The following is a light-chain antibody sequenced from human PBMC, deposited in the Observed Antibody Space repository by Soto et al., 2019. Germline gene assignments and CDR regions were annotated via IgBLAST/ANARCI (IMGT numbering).Light chain of an antibody. CDR3: QHYGNSPPFT. CDR1: QNVSSSY. Sequence: EIVLTQSPGTLSLSPGERATLSCRASQNVSSSYLAWYQQKPGQAPRLLIYGASSRATGIPDRFSGSGSGTDFTLTISRLEPEDFAVYFCQHYGNSPPFTFGQGTK. J-gene: IGKJ2*01. V-gene: IGKV3-20*01. CDR2: GAS.